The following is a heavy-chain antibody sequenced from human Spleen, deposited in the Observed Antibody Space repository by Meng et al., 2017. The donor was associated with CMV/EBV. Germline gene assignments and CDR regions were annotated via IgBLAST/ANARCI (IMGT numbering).Heavy chain of an antibody. CDR3: ARGAAALSLLDY. D-gene: IGHD6-13*01. CDR1: GFPFSSYA. CDR2: ISYDGSNK. J-gene: IGHJ4*02. V-gene: IGHV3-30-3*01. Sequence: RLELCCRFVQPRGALRLSCAASGFPFSSYAIHWVRQAPGKGLGWVAVISYDGSNKYYADSVKGRFTISRDNSKNTLYLQMNSLRAEDTAVYYCARGAAALSLLDYWGQGTLVTVSS.